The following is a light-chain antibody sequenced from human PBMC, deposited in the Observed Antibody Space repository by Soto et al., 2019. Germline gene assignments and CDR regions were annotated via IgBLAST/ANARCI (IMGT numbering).Light chain of an antibody. CDR3: TSYTSSSSLYV. Sequence: QSALTQPSSLSGSPAQALTISCTGTSSDVGGYIYVSWYQQHPGKAPKIVIYEVSNRPSGGSLRFSGSKSGNTDSMTISGRQAEEEDDYYCTSYTSSSSLYVCRTGTKVHRP. V-gene: IGLV2-14*01. CDR2: EVS. J-gene: IGLJ1*01. CDR1: SSDVGGYIY.